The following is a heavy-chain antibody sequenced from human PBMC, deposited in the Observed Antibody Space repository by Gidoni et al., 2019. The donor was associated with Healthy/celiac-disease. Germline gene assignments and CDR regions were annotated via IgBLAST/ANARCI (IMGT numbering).Heavy chain of an antibody. CDR2: INHSGST. CDR3: ALGVTDAFDI. J-gene: IGHJ3*02. Sequence: QVQLQQCGAGLLKPSETLSLTCAVYGGSFSGYYWSWIRQPPGKGLEWIGEINHSGSTNYNPSLKSRVTISVDTSKNQFSLKLSSVTAADTAVYYCALGVTDAFDIWGQGTMVTVSS. CDR1: GGSFSGYY. V-gene: IGHV4-34*01. D-gene: IGHD3-16*01.